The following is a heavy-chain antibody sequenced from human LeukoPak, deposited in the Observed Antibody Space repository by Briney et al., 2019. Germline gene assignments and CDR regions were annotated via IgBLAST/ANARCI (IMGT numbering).Heavy chain of an antibody. CDR3: ARSSITIFSDAFDI. CDR2: ISSSSSTI. D-gene: IGHD3-3*01. Sequence: GGSLRLSCAASGFTFSSYSMNWVRQAPGKGLEWVSYISSSSSTIYYADSVKGRFTISRDNAKNSLYLQMNSLRAEDTAVYYCARSSITIFSDAFDIWGQGTMVTVSS. J-gene: IGHJ3*02. V-gene: IGHV3-48*01. CDR1: GFTFSSYS.